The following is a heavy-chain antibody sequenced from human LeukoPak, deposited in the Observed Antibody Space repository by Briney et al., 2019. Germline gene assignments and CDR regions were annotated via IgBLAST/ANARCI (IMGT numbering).Heavy chain of an antibody. J-gene: IGHJ4*02. D-gene: IGHD2-15*01. Sequence: PGGPLRLSCAASGFTFSSYAMSWVRQAPGKGLEWVSTISGSGGSTFYADSVKGRFTISRDNSKNTLYLQMNSLRAEDTAVYYCAKGYCSGGSCCLDYWGQGTLVTVSS. CDR1: GFTFSSYA. CDR3: AKGYCSGGSCCLDY. V-gene: IGHV3-23*01. CDR2: ISGSGGST.